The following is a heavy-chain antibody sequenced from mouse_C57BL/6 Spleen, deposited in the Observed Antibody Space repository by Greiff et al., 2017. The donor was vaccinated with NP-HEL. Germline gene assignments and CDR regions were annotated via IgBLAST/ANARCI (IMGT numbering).Heavy chain of an antibody. V-gene: IGHV14-1*01. CDR2: IDPEGGGT. CDR1: GYTFTDYC. Sequence: VQLQQSGAELVRPGASVKLSCTASGYTFTDYCMHWVKQRPEQGLEWIGRIDPEGGGTEYAPKFKGKATLTADTSSNTAYLQLSSLTSEDSAVYYCARFEYGRDCFAYWGQGTPLTVSA. D-gene: IGHD5-2*01. CDR3: ARFEYGRDCFAY. J-gene: IGHJ2*01.